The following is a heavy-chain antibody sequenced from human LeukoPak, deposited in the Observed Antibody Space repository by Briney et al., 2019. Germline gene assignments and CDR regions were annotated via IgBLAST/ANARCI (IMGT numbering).Heavy chain of an antibody. CDR1: GFSFSSYG. D-gene: IGHD6-13*01. Sequence: GGSLRLSCAASGFSFSSYGMHWVRQAPGKGLEWVAVISDDGKNKYYADSVKGRFTISRDNSRNTVHLQMNSLRGEDTVEYFCAKDWETTASGTFDHWGQGTLVTVSS. CDR2: ISDDGKNK. V-gene: IGHV3-30*18. J-gene: IGHJ4*02. CDR3: AKDWETTASGTFDH.